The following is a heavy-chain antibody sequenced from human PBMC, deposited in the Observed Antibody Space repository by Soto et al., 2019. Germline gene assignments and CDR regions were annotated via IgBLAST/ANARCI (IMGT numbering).Heavy chain of an antibody. D-gene: IGHD5-18*01. Sequence: EVQLLESGGGLAQPGGSLILSCAASGFTFSFYAMTWVRQAPGKGLEWVSSLTGNGGDTYYADSVKGRFTISRDNSENTLYLQMNSLRVADTAVYYCAKDREYSYGWDYWGQGTLVTVSS. J-gene: IGHJ4*02. CDR1: GFTFSFYA. CDR3: AKDREYSYGWDY. CDR2: LTGNGGDT. V-gene: IGHV3-23*01.